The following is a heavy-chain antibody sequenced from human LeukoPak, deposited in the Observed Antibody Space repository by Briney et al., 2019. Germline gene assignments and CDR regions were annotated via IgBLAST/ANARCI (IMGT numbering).Heavy chain of an antibody. CDR2: IYYSGTT. J-gene: IGHJ4*02. V-gene: IGHV4-59*01. CDR1: GGSISIYY. Sequence: PSETLSLTCTVCGGSISIYYWSWIRQPQGKGLEWIGYIYYSGTTNYNPSLKSRVTISVDTSKNQFSLKLSSVTAADTAVYYCARGVYIAAAQYGYWGQGTLVIVSS. D-gene: IGHD6-13*01. CDR3: ARGVYIAAAQYGY.